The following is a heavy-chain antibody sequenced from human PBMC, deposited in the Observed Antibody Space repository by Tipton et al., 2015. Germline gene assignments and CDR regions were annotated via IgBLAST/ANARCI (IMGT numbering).Heavy chain of an antibody. CDR3: ARVSHYGDIDS. J-gene: IGHJ4*02. CDR2: IYYSGST. Sequence: TLSLTCSVSSGSISSSSYSWGWIRQPPGKGLGLIGSIYYSGSTYYNPSLKSRVTISVDTSKNQFSLQLTSVTAIDTAVYYCARVSHYGDIDSWGQGTLVTVSS. V-gene: IGHV4-39*01. D-gene: IGHD4-17*01. CDR1: SGSISSSSYS.